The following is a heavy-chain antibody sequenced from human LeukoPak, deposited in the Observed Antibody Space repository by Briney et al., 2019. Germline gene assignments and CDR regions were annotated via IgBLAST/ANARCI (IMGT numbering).Heavy chain of an antibody. Sequence: SETLSLTCTVSGGSISSGGYYWSWIRQPPGKGLEWIGYIYHSGSTYYNPSLKSRVTISVDRSKNQFSLKLSSVTAADTAVYYCARALSSSWRTVGAFDIWGQGTMVTVSS. D-gene: IGHD6-13*01. CDR3: ARALSSSWRTVGAFDI. V-gene: IGHV4-30-2*01. CDR2: IYHSGST. J-gene: IGHJ3*02. CDR1: GGSISSGGYY.